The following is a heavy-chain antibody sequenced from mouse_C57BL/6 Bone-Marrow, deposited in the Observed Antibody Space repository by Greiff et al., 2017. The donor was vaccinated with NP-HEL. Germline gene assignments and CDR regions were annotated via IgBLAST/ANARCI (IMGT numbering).Heavy chain of an antibody. CDR3: TEFPDYYGSSRYFDV. CDR1: GFTFSNYW. V-gene: IGHV6-3*01. D-gene: IGHD1-1*01. Sequence: EVKLVESGGGLVQPGGSMKLSCVASGFTFSNYWMNWVRQSPEKGLEWVAQIRLKSDNYETHYAESVKGRFTISRDDSKSSIYLQMNNLRAEDTEIYYCTEFPDYYGSSRYFDVWGTGTTVTVSS. CDR2: IRLKSDNYET. J-gene: IGHJ1*03.